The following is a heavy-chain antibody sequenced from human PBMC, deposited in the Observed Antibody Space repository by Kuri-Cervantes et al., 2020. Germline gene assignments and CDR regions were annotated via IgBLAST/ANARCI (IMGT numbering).Heavy chain of an antibody. CDR1: GFTFSSYA. CDR2: ISYDGSNK. V-gene: IGHV3-30*09. CDR3: AKAVLL. Sequence: GSLRLSCAASGFTFSSYAMHWVRQAPGKGLEWVAVISYDGSNKYYADSVKGRFAISRDNSKNTLYLQMNSLRAEDTAVYYCAKAVLLWGHGTTVTVSS. J-gene: IGHJ6*02. D-gene: IGHD4/OR15-4a*01.